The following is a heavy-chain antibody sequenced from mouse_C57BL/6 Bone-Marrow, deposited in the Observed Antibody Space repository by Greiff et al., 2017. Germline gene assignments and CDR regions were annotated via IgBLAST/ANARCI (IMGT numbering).Heavy chain of an antibody. D-gene: IGHD1-1*01. Sequence: EVQRVESGGGLVKPGGSLKLSCAASGFTFSSYTMSWVRQTPEKRLEWVATISGGGGNTYYPDSVKGRFTISSDNAKNTLYLQMSSLRSEDTALYYCASLYYYGSSYPPWFAYWGQGTLVTVSA. CDR1: GFTFSSYT. CDR2: ISGGGGNT. V-gene: IGHV5-9*01. CDR3: ASLYYYGSSYPPWFAY. J-gene: IGHJ3*01.